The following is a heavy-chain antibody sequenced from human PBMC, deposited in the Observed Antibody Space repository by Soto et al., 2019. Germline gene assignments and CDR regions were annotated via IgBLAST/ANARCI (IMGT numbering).Heavy chain of an antibody. CDR2: IWYDGSNK. V-gene: IGHV3-33*01. CDR1: GFTFSSYG. J-gene: IGHJ3*02. CDR3: ARTAGDGDDAFDI. Sequence: PGGSLRLSCAASGFTFSSYGMHWVRQAPGKGLEWVAVIWYDGSNKYYADSVKGRFTISRDNSKNTLYLQMNSLRAEDTAVYYCARTAGDGDDAFDIWGKGTMVTVSS.